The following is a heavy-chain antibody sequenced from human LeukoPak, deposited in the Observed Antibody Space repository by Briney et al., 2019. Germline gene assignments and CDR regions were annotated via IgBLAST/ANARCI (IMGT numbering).Heavy chain of an antibody. CDR1: GLTLSSYS. CDR2: ISSTSSYI. Sequence: PGGALRLSCAASGLTLSSYSMNWVRQAPGRGLEGVASISSTSSYIYYADSVKGRFTSSRDNAKNALYLQMNSLRAEDTAVYYCARVILRGYSYGIDYLGQGTLVTVFS. J-gene: IGHJ4*02. CDR3: ARVILRGYSYGIDY. D-gene: IGHD5-18*01. V-gene: IGHV3-21*01.